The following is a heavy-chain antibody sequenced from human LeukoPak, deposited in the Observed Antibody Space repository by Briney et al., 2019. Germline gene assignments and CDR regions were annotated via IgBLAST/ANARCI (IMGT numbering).Heavy chain of an antibody. Sequence: GGSLRLSCATSGFTFSNYAMRWVRQAPGNGLEWVSSISASGGVTDYADSVRGRFTIPRDNSMNTLFLQMNSLRAEDSAVYYCAKRYCSGATCYPRFFDYWGQGTLVTVSS. CDR2: ISASGGVT. J-gene: IGHJ4*02. CDR3: AKRYCSGATCYPRFFDY. CDR1: GFTFSNYA. V-gene: IGHV3-23*01. D-gene: IGHD2-15*01.